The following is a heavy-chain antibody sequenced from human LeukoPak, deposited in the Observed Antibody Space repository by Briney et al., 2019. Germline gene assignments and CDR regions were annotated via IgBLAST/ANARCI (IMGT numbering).Heavy chain of an antibody. V-gene: IGHV4-39*01. J-gene: IGHJ6*03. D-gene: IGHD6-19*01. CDR3: ARLRITPSSGWYLFNYYYYYMDV. CDR1: GGSISSSSYY. CDR2: IYYSGST. Sequence: SETLSLTCTVSGGSISSSSYYWGWIRQPPGKGLEWIGSIYYSGSTYYNPSLKSRVTISVDTSKNQFSLKLSSVTAADTAVYYCARLRITPSSGWYLFNYYYYYMDVWGKGTTVTISS.